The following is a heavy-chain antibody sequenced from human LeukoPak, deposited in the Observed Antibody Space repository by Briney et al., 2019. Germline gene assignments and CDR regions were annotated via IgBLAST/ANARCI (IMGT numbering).Heavy chain of an antibody. D-gene: IGHD3-3*01. CDR2: ISAYNGNT. CDR3: ARVLSENFGVLNNWFDP. Sequence: ASAKVSCKASGYTFTSYGISWVRQAPGQGLEWMGWISAYNGNTNYAQKLQGRVTMTTDTSTSTAYMELRSLRSDDTAVYYCARVLSENFGVLNNWFDPWGQGTLVTVSS. CDR1: GYTFTSYG. J-gene: IGHJ5*02. V-gene: IGHV1-18*01.